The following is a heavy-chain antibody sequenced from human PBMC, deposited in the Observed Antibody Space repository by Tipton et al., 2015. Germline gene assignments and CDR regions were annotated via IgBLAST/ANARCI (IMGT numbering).Heavy chain of an antibody. J-gene: IGHJ1*01. V-gene: IGHV4-4*02. D-gene: IGHD3-22*01. CDR2: VYHSGST. CDR1: GDSISSSNW. CDR3: ARASIIQGYYHDSSRYYLFNS. Sequence: SLRLSCAVSGDSISSSNWWSWVRQSPGKGLEWIGEVYHSGSTNYNPSLESRVTISVDNSKNQFSLKLSSVIAADTAVYYCARASIIQGYYHDSSRYYLFNSWDQGTLVTVSS.